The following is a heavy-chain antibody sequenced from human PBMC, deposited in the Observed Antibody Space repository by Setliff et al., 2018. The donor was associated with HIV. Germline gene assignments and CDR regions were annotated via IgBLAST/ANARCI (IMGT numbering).Heavy chain of an antibody. CDR2: INPSGGST. CDR1: GYTFTSYY. Sequence: ASVKVSCKSSGYTFTSYYMHWVRQAPGQGLEWMGIINPSGGSTSYAQKFQGRVTMTRDTSTSTVYMELSSLRSEDTAVYYCARAGVVVAATSYYYGMDVWGQGTTVTVSS. CDR3: ARAGVVVAATSYYYGMDV. D-gene: IGHD2-15*01. V-gene: IGHV1-46*01. J-gene: IGHJ6*02.